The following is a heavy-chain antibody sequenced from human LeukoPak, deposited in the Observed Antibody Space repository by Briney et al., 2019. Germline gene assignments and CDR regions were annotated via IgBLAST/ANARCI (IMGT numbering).Heavy chain of an antibody. D-gene: IGHD1-7*01. V-gene: IGHV4-61*02. Sequence: PSETLSLTCTVSGGSISSGSYYWSWIRQPAGKGLEWIGRIYTSGSTNYNPSLKSRVTISVDTSKNQFSLKLSSVTAADTAVYYCAAHPWNYGSGGAFDIWGQGTMVTVSS. CDR3: AAHPWNYGSGGAFDI. CDR2: IYTSGST. J-gene: IGHJ3*02. CDR1: GGSISSGSYY.